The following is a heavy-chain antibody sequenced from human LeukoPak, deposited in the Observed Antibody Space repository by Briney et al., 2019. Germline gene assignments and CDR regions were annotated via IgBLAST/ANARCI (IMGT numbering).Heavy chain of an antibody. D-gene: IGHD4-23*01. J-gene: IGHJ2*01. CDR2: INSDGSST. V-gene: IGHV3-74*01. Sequence: PGGSLRLSCAASGFTFSSYWMHWVRQAPGKGLVWVSRINSDGSSTSYADSVKGRFTISRDNAKNTLYLQMNSLRAEDTAVYYCARAPDYYGGPTGGWYFDLWGRGTLVTVSS. CDR1: GFTFSSYW. CDR3: ARAPDYYGGPTGGWYFDL.